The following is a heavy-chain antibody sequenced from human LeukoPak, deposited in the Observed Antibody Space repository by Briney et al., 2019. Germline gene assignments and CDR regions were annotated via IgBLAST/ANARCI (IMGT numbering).Heavy chain of an antibody. CDR2: ISAYNGNT. J-gene: IGHJ4*02. V-gene: IGHV1-18*01. CDR1: GYTFTSYG. D-gene: IGHD3-22*01. CDR3: ARDGRYHYYDSSGYYSFDY. Sequence: GASVKVSCKASGYTFTSYGISWVRQAPGQGLEWMGWISAYNGNTNYAQKLQGRVTMTTGTSTSTAYMELRSLRSDDTAVYYCARDGRYHYYDSSGYYSFDYWGQGTLVTVSS.